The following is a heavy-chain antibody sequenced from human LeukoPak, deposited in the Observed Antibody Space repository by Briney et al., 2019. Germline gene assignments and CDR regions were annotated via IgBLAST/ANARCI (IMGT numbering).Heavy chain of an antibody. J-gene: IGHJ4*02. CDR1: SFTFSAYA. CDR2: ISGGGGTS. D-gene: IGHD1-26*01. Sequence: TGGSLRLSCAASSFTFSAYAMNWVRQAPGKGLEWVSTISGGGGTSFYADSVRGRFTISRGNSRDTVYLHMTSLTAEDTAFYYCTKESSWGASRPTRSDSWGQGTLVTVSS. V-gene: IGHV3-23*01. CDR3: TKESSWGASRPTRSDS.